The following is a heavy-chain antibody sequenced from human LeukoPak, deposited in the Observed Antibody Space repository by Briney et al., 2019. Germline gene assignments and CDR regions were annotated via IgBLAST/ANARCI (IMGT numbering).Heavy chain of an antibody. CDR2: IWYDGSNK. V-gene: IGHV3-33*01. J-gene: IGHJ5*02. Sequence: PGGSLRLSCAASGFTFSSYGMHWVRQAPGKGLEWVAVIWYDGSNKYYADSVKGRFTISRDNAKNSLYLQMNSLRAEDTAVYYCARDGFLSPFDPWGQGTLVTVSS. CDR3: ARDGFLSPFDP. CDR1: GFTFSSYG. D-gene: IGHD3-10*01.